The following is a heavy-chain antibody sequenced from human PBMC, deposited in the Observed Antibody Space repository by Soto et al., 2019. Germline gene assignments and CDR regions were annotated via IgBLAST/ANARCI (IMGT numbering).Heavy chain of an antibody. D-gene: IGHD6-6*01. CDR2: ISYDGSNK. CDR3: ARVIAARPGIYYYYSMDV. CDR1: GFTFSSYA. V-gene: IGHV3-30-3*01. J-gene: IGHJ6*02. Sequence: QVQLVESGGGVVQPGRSLRLSCAASGFTFSSYAMHWVRQAPGKGLEWVAVISYDGSNKYYADSVKGRFTISRDNSKNTLYLQMNSLRAEDTAVYYCARVIAARPGIYYYYSMDVWGQGTTVTVSS.